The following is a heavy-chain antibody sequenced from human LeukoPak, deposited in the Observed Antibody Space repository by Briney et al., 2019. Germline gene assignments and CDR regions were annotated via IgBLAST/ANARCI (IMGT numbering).Heavy chain of an antibody. CDR2: TSTDGNLK. Sequence: AGGSLRLSCAASGFTFSSYVTHWVRQAPGKGLEWVAVTSTDGNLKIYADSVKGRFTISRDNSKNTLYLQMNSLRAEDTAVYYCTRDPIVGAPGYFDYWGQGTLVTVSS. J-gene: IGHJ4*02. V-gene: IGHV3-30*04. CDR1: GFTFSSYV. CDR3: TRDPIVGAPGYFDY. D-gene: IGHD1-26*01.